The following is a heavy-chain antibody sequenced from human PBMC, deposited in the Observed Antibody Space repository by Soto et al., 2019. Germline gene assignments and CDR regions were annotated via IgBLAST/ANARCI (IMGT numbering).Heavy chain of an antibody. Sequence: ASVKVSCKVSGYTLTELSMHWVRQAPGKGLEWMGGFDPEDGETIYAQKFQGRVTMTEDTSTDTAYMELSSLRSEDTAVYYCAKDHYGSAIYGMDVWGQGTTVTVSS. D-gene: IGHD3-10*01. J-gene: IGHJ6*02. CDR1: GYTLTELS. CDR3: AKDHYGSAIYGMDV. V-gene: IGHV1-24*01. CDR2: FDPEDGET.